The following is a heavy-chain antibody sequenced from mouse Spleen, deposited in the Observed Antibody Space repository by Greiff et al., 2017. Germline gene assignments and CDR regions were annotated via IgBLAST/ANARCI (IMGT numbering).Heavy chain of an antibody. CDR3: ARDGSSSFDYAMDY. Sequence: QVQLQQSGPGLVAPSQSLSITCTVSGFSLTSYGVHWVRQPPGKGLEWLVVIWSDGSTTYNSALKSRLSISKDNSKSQVFLKMNSLQTDDTAMYYCARDGSSSFDYAMDYWGQGTSVTVSS. CDR2: IWSDGST. V-gene: IGHV2-6*02. CDR1: GFSLTSYG. J-gene: IGHJ4*01. D-gene: IGHD1-1*01.